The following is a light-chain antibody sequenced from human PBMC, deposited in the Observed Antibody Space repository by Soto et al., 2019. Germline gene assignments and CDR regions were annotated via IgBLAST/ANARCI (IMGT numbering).Light chain of an antibody. CDR3: CSYAGRNDLV. CDR1: SSDVGFYNY. V-gene: IGLV2-8*01. J-gene: IGLJ1*01. CDR2: EVN. Sequence: QSVLTQPPSASGSPGQSVIISCTGTSSDVGFYNYVSWYQHHPGKAPKLIIYEVNKRPSGVPYRFSGSKSGNSASLTVSGLQAEDEADYYCCSYAGRNDLVFGTGTKVTVL.